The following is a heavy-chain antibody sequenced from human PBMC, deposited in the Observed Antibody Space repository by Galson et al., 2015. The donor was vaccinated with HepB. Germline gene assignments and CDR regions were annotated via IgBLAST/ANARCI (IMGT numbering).Heavy chain of an antibody. J-gene: IGHJ5*02. Sequence: LRLSYAASGFTFSSYAMSWVRQAPGKGLEWVSGISGSGGSTDYADSVKGRFTISRDNSKNTLYLQMNSLRAEDTAVYYCARATLGWFDPWGQGTLVTVSS. D-gene: IGHD2/OR15-2a*01. CDR1: GFTFSSYA. CDR3: ARATLGWFDP. CDR2: ISGSGGST. V-gene: IGHV3-23*01.